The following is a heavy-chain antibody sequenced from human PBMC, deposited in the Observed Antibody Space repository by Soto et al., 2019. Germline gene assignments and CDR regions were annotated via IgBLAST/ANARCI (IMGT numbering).Heavy chain of an antibody. J-gene: IGHJ2*01. CDR2: VSYDGDYK. CDR3: AKGTTVTPWRYLDL. CDR1: RFRFSSYG. V-gene: IGHV3-30*18. D-gene: IGHD4-17*01. Sequence: QEQLVESGGGVVQPGRSLRLSCAAARFRFSSYGMHWVRQAPGKGLEWMAVVSYDGDYKNYADSVKGRFTISRDNSKNTLYLQMDSLRPEDTAVYYCAKGTTVTPWRYLDLWGPGTLVTVSS.